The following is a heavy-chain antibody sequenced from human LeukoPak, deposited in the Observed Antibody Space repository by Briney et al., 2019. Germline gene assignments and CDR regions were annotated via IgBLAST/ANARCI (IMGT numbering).Heavy chain of an antibody. V-gene: IGHV3-73*01. Sequence: GGSLRLSCAASGFTFSGSAMHWVRQASGKGLEWVGRIRSKANSYATAYAASVKGRFTISRDDSKNTAYLQMNSLRAEDTAVYYCAKDRGDLAMVRYRPMDVWGQGTTVTVSS. J-gene: IGHJ6*02. CDR2: IRSKANSYAT. CDR1: GFTFSGSA. D-gene: IGHD3-10*01. CDR3: AKDRGDLAMVRYRPMDV.